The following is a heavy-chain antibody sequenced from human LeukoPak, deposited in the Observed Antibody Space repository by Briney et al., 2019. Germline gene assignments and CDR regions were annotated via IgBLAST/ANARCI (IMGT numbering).Heavy chain of an antibody. V-gene: IGHV1-69*02. CDR3: ARGWGTSNNYFDY. D-gene: IGHD3-16*01. Sequence: GASVKVSCKASGYTFTDYYMHWVRQAPGQGLEWMGRIISILGIANYAQKFQGRVTITADKSTSTAYMELSSLRSEDTAVYYCARGWGTSNNYFDYWGQGTLVTVSS. CDR1: GYTFTDYY. CDR2: IISILGIA. J-gene: IGHJ4*02.